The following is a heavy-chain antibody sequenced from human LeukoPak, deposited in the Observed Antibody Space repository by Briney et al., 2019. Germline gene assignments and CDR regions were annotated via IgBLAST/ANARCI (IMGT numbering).Heavy chain of an antibody. D-gene: IGHD3-22*01. CDR1: GGSFSGYH. J-gene: IGHJ4*02. V-gene: IGHV4-34*01. CDR3: ARRSYYYDSGLNY. Sequence: PSETLSLTCAVYGGSFSGYHWSWIRQPPGKGLEWIGEINHSGSTNYNPSLKSRVTISVDTSKNQFSLKLSSVTAADTAVYYCARRSYYYDSGLNYWGQGTLVTVSS. CDR2: INHSGST.